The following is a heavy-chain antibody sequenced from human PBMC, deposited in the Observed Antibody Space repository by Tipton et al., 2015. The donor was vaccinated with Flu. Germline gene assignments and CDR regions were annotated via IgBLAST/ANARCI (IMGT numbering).Heavy chain of an antibody. CDR2: IYSSGTT. Sequence: TLSLTCSVSGGSIRSSSDYWGWIRQPPGKGLEWIGSIYSSGTTYYNPSLKSRVTMSLDTSKNQFSLKMTSVTATDTAVYYCARGTGYSTTYFDSWGRGTLVTVSS. V-gene: IGHV4-39*01. CDR1: GGSIRSSSDY. CDR3: ARGTGYSTTYFDS. D-gene: IGHD2-15*01. J-gene: IGHJ4*02.